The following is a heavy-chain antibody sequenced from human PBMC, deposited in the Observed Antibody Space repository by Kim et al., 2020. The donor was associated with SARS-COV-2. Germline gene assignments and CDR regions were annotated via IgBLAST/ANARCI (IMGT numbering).Heavy chain of an antibody. CDR3: AKDLRSGSYLDAFDI. V-gene: IGHV3-9*01. J-gene: IGHJ3*02. Sequence: GGSLRLSCAASGFTFGDYAMHWVRQAPGKGLEWVSGISWNSGSIGYADSVKGRFTISRDNAKNSLYRQMNSLRAEDTALYYCAKDLRSGSYLDAFDIWGHGTMVTVSS. CDR2: ISWNSGSI. D-gene: IGHD1-26*01. CDR1: GFTFGDYA.